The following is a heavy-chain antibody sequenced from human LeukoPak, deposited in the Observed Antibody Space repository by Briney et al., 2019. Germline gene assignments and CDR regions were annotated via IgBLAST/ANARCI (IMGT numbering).Heavy chain of an antibody. CDR1: GGTFSSYA. V-gene: IGHV1-69*13. D-gene: IGHD3-3*01. CDR2: IIPIFGTA. CDR3: ASQSAKNDFWSGYH. Sequence: ASVKVSCKASGGTFSSYAISWVRQAPGQGLEWMGGIIPIFGTANYAQKFQGRVTITADESTSTAYMELSSLRSEDTGVYYCASQSAKNDFWSGYHWGQGTLVTVSS. J-gene: IGHJ5*02.